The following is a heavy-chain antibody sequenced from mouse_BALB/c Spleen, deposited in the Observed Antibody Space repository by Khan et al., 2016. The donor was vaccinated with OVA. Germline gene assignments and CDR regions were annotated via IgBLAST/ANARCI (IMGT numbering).Heavy chain of an antibody. D-gene: IGHD1-1*01. CDR3: ARVNYYGYYFDY. V-gene: IGHV3-2*02. Sequence: EVQLQESGPGLVKPSQSLSLTCTVTGYSITSGYAWNWIRQFPGNKLEWMGYISYSGFTSYPPSLQSRISITHNTAKNQFFLQLTSVTTEDEATDYCARVNYYGYYFDYWGQGTTRTVSA. CDR2: ISYSGFT. J-gene: IGHJ2*01. CDR1: GYSITSGYA.